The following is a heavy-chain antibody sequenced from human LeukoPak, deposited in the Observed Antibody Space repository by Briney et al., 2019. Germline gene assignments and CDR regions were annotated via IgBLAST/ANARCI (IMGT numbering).Heavy chain of an antibody. V-gene: IGHV3-23*01. Sequence: GGSLRLSCAASGFTFSSYAMSWVRQAPGKGLEWVSGISGSGDNTYYADSVKGRFTISRDNSKNTLYLQMNSLRAEDTAVYYCAKDVRYCSSTSCYFAYYYYYMDVWGKGTTVTISS. CDR1: GFTFSSYA. CDR3: AKDVRYCSSTSCYFAYYYYYMDV. CDR2: ISGSGDNT. J-gene: IGHJ6*03. D-gene: IGHD2-2*01.